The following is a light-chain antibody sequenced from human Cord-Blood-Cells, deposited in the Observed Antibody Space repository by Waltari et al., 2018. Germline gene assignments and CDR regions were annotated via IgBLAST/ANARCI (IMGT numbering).Light chain of an antibody. CDR2: KAS. Sequence: DIQMTQSPSTLSASVGDRVTITCRASQSISSWLAWYQQKPGKAPKLLIYKASSLESGVPSRFSCSGSGTEFTLTFSRLQPDEFATYYCQQYNSYTPYSFGQGTKLEIK. V-gene: IGKV1-5*03. CDR1: QSISSW. CDR3: QQYNSYTPYS. J-gene: IGKJ2*03.